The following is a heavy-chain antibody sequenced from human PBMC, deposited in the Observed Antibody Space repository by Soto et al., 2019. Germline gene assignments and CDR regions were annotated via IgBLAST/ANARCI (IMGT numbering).Heavy chain of an antibody. V-gene: IGHV3-23*01. D-gene: IGHD1-20*01. J-gene: IGHJ4*02. CDR1: GFTFSSYA. CDR3: AKEYNWNDYFDF. Sequence: GGSLRLSCAASGFTFSSYAMSWVRQAPGKGLEWVSTMSGTSGTTYYADSVKGRFTISRDNSENTLFLQMNSLRAEDTAIYYCAKEYNWNDYFDFWGQGTPVTVSS. CDR2: MSGTSGTT.